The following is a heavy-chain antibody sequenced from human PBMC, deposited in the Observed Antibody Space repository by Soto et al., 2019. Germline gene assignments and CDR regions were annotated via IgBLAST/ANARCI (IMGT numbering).Heavy chain of an antibody. CDR3: ASHDYVWGSYRSRLFDY. V-gene: IGHV3-7*03. J-gene: IGHJ4*02. CDR2: IKQDGSEK. Sequence: GGSLRVSCAASGFTFSSYWMSWVRQAPGKGLEWVANIKQDGSEKYYVDSVKGRFTISRDNAKNSLYLQMNSLRAEDTAVYYCASHDYVWGSYRSRLFDYWGLGSLVTVSS. D-gene: IGHD3-16*02. CDR1: GFTFSSYW.